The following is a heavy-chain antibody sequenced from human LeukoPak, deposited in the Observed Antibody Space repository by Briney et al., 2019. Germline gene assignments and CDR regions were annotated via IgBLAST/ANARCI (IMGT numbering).Heavy chain of an antibody. CDR2: IIPIFGTA. J-gene: IGHJ5*02. D-gene: IGHD6-13*01. CDR1: GGTFSSYA. Sequence: SVKVSCKASGGTFSSYAISWVRQAPGQGLEWMGGIIPIFGTANYAQKFQGRVTITTDESTSTAYMELSSLRSEDTAVYYRARSDSSSWYWRYNWFDPWGQGTLVTVSS. V-gene: IGHV1-69*05. CDR3: ARSDSSSWYWRYNWFDP.